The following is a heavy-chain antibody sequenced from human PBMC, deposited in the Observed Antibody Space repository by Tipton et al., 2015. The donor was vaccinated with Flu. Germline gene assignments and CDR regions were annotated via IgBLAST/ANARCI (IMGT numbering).Heavy chain of an antibody. CDR1: GFTFSSYA. CDR3: ARRSPLWFYDY. J-gene: IGHJ4*02. D-gene: IGHD3-10*01. CDR2: ISSNGGST. Sequence: SLRLSCAASGFTFSSYAMYWVRQAPGKGLEYVSAISSNGGSTYYADSVKGRFTISRDNSKNTLYLQMGSLRAEDMAVYYCARRSPLWFYDYWGQGTLVTVSS. V-gene: IGHV3-64*02.